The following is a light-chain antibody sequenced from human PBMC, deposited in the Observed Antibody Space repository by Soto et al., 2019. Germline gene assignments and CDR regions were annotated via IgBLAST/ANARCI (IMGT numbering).Light chain of an antibody. J-gene: IGLJ2*01. V-gene: IGLV2-14*01. Sequence: QSALTQPASVSGSPGQSITISCTGTSSDVGGYAYVSWYQQYPGKAPKLMISEVSNRPSGVSHRFSGSRSGNTASLTISGLKAEDEADYYCSSYTSNTTPVFGGGTKLTVL. CDR1: SSDVGGYAY. CDR2: EVS. CDR3: SSYTSNTTPV.